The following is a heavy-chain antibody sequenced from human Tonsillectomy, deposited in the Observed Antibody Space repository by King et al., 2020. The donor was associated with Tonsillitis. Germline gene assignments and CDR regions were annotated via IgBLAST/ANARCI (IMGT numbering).Heavy chain of an antibody. J-gene: IGHJ4*02. D-gene: IGHD3-16*01. CDR1: GFTFADAW. CDR2: IRLKSEGGTI. V-gene: IGHV3-15*05. CDR3: XTGLGRTNGDY. Sequence: VQLVQSGGGLVKTGGSLRLSCAASGFTFADAWMSWVRQAPGKGLEWVGRIRLKSEGGTIDYPASVNGRFTISRDDSKDTTYLQMNSLKIEDTAVYYCXTGLGRTNGDYXXQGXLXTVSS.